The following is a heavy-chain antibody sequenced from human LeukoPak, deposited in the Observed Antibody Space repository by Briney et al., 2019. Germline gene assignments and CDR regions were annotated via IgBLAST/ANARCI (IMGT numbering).Heavy chain of an antibody. Sequence: PSDTLSLTRTVSGDSISIRSYYWGWIRQPPGKGLEWVGYIYYTGSAYYNPSLKSRVTISVDTSKNQFSLKLSSVTAADTAVYYCERLFVIEGYSYGHNWFDPWGQGTLVTVSS. J-gene: IGHJ5*02. CDR1: GDSISIRSYY. D-gene: IGHD5-18*01. CDR3: ERLFVIEGYSYGHNWFDP. CDR2: IYYTGSA. V-gene: IGHV4-39*01.